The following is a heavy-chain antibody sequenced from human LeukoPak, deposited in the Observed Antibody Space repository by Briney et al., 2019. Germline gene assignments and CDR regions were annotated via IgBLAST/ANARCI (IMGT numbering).Heavy chain of an antibody. CDR2: ISGDGVST. CDR3: AKGPYSSSWGYFDY. CDR1: GFTFDDYA. D-gene: IGHD6-6*01. J-gene: IGHJ4*02. Sequence: GGSLRLSCAVSGFTFDDYAMHWARQAPGKGLEWVSLISGDGVSTYYADSVKGRFTISIDNSKNSLYLQMNSLRTEDTALYYCAKGPYSSSWGYFDYWGQGTLVTVSS. V-gene: IGHV3-43*02.